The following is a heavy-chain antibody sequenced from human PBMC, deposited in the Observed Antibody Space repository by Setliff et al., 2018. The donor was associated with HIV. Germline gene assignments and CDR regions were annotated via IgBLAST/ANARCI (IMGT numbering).Heavy chain of an antibody. D-gene: IGHD4-17*01. CDR2: INHSGSY. V-gene: IGHV4-34*01. CDR3: ARRFLTTVVTLGFDI. CDR1: GGSLSGYS. Sequence: KPSETLSLTCAVSGGSLSGYSWTWIRQIPGQGLEWIGQINHSGSYISNPSLKSRVTISVDTSKNQFSLKLTSVTAADTAVYYCARRFLTTVVTLGFDIWGQGTMVTVSS. J-gene: IGHJ3*02.